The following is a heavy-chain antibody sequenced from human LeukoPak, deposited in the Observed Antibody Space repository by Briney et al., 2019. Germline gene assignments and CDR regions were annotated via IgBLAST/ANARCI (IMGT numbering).Heavy chain of an antibody. V-gene: IGHV3-23*01. Sequence: GGSLRLSCAASGFTFSSYAMSWVRQAPGKGLKWVSAISGSGGSTYYADSVKGRFTISRDNSKNTLYLQMNSLRAEDTAVYYCAKNRYGYGDYATFDYWGQGTLVTVSS. D-gene: IGHD4-17*01. CDR1: GFTFSSYA. CDR3: AKNRYGYGDYATFDY. CDR2: ISGSGGST. J-gene: IGHJ4*02.